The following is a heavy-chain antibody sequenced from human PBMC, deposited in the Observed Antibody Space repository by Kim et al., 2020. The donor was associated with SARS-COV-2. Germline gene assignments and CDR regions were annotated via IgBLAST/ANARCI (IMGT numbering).Heavy chain of an antibody. CDR1: GVSISRYF. V-gene: IGHV4-59*13. D-gene: IGHD4-17*01. Sequence: SETLSLTCSVSGVSISRYFWSWIRQPPGKGLEWIGYIYYTGSTNYNPSLKGRVTISLDTPKNQVSLSLNSVTAADTAVYYCATYGGNSGFDNWGQGTLVTASS. CDR3: ATYGGNSGFDN. J-gene: IGHJ4*02. CDR2: IYYTGST.